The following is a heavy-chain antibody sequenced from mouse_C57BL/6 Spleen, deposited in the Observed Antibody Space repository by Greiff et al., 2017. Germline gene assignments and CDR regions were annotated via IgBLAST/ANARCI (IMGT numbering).Heavy chain of an antibody. CDR2: ISAGGSYT. V-gene: IGHV5-4*01. Sequence: EVQRVQSGGGLVKPGGSLKLSCAASGFTFSSYAMSWVRQTPEKRLEWVGTISAGGSYTYYPDNVKGRFTISRDNAKNNLYLQMSHLKSEDTAMYYCARDSPNYAMDYWGQGTSVTVSS. CDR1: GFTFSSYA. J-gene: IGHJ4*01. CDR3: ARDSPNYAMDY. D-gene: IGHD6-1*01.